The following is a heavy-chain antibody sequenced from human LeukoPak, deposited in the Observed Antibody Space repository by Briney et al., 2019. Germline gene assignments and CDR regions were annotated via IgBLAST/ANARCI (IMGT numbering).Heavy chain of an antibody. CDR2: INSDGSTT. D-gene: IGHD1-26*01. V-gene: IGHV3-74*01. Sequence: GGSLRLSCAASGFTFSSFWMHWVRQDPGKGLVWVSRINSDGSTTSYAGSVKGRFTISRDNAKNTLYLQMNSLRAEDTAVYYCVRVVSSWELGYWGQGTLVIVSS. CDR1: GFTFSSFW. CDR3: VRVVSSWELGY. J-gene: IGHJ4*02.